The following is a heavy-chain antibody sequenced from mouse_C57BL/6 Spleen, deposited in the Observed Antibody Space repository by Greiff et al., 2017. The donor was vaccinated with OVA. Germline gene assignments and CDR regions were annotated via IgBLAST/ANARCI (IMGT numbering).Heavy chain of an antibody. CDR2: IDPENGDT. Sequence: VQLQQSGAELVRPGASVKLSCTASGFNIKDDYMHWVKQRPEQGLEWIGWIDPENGDTEYASKFQGKATITADTSSNTAYLQLSSLTSEDTAVYYCTARTSGYCNFAGWGTGTTVTVSS. CDR3: TARTSGYCNFAG. J-gene: IGHJ1*03. CDR1: GFNIKDDY. V-gene: IGHV14-4*01. D-gene: IGHD1-3*01.